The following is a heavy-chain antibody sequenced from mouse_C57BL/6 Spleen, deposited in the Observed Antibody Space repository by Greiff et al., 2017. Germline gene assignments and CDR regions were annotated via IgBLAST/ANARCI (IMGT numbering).Heavy chain of an antibody. J-gene: IGHJ1*03. CDR3: ATVVAHWYFDV. D-gene: IGHD1-1*01. V-gene: IGHV1-50*01. CDR2: IDPSDSYT. CDR1: GYTFTSYW. Sequence: QVQLQQSGAELVKPGASVKLSCTASGYTFTSYWMQWVKQRPGQGLEWIGEIDPSDSYTNYDPKFKGKATLTVDTSSSTAYMQLSSLTSEDSAVXYCATVVAHWYFDVWGTGTTVTVSS.